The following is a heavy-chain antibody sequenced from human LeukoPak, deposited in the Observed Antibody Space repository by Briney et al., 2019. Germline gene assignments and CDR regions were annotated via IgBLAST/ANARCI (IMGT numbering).Heavy chain of an antibody. CDR1: GYTFTGYY. CDR2: INPNSGGT. D-gene: IGHD6-19*01. Sequence: ASVKVSCKASGYTFTGYYIHWVRQAPGQGLEWMGWINPNSGGTNYAQKFQGRVTMTRDTSISTAYMELSRLRSDDTAVCYCAKYTAGMYYFDYWGQGTLVTVSS. V-gene: IGHV1-2*02. CDR3: AKYTAGMYYFDY. J-gene: IGHJ4*02.